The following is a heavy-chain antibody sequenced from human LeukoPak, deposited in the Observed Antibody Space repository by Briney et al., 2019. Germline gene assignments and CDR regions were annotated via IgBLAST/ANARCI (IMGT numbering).Heavy chain of an antibody. CDR3: ARDSSGWYLDYYYGMDV. CDR1: GFTFSSYA. V-gene: IGHV3-23*01. J-gene: IGHJ6*02. CDR2: ISGSGGST. Sequence: GGSLRLSCAASGFTFSSYAMSWVRQAPGKGLEWVSAISGSGGSTYYADSVKGRFTISRDNSKNTLYLQMNSLRAEDTAVYYCARDSSGWYLDYYYGMDVWGQGTTVTVSS. D-gene: IGHD6-19*01.